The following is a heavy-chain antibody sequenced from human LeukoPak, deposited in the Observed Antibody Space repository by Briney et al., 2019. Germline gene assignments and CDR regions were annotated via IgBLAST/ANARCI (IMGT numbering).Heavy chain of an antibody. J-gene: IGHJ4*02. Sequence: ASVKVSCKASGYTFNSYYIHWVRQAPGQGLEWMGWINPRSGGTNYAQRFQGRVTMTRDTSINTAYMELSSLRSDDTAVYYCARDSGKEYSSSCDYWGQGTLIPVSS. CDR3: ARDSGKEYSSSCDY. CDR2: INPRSGGT. V-gene: IGHV1-2*02. CDR1: GYTFNSYY. D-gene: IGHD6-6*01.